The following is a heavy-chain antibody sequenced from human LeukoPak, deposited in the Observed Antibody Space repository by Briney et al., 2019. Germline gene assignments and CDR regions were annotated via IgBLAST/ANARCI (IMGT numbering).Heavy chain of an antibody. CDR2: ISYNGTNK. V-gene: IGHV3-30*04. Sequence: GRSLRLSCAASGFTFSPYAMHWVRQAPGKGLEWVAVISYNGTNKYYADSVKGRFTISRDNSKNTLYLQMNSLRAEDTAVYYCAKDRRPNSYSSSWLDYWGQGTLITVSS. CDR3: AKDRRPNSYSSSWLDY. CDR1: GFTFSPYA. D-gene: IGHD6-13*01. J-gene: IGHJ4*02.